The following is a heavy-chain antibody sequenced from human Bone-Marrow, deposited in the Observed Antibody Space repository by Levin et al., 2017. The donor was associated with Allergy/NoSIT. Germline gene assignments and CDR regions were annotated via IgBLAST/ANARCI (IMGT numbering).Heavy chain of an antibody. Sequence: ASVKVSCAASGFTLKTYSMNWVRQAPGKGLEWVSYISRSSGTIFYADSVKGRFTISRDNAKNSLFLQMNSLRVEDTARYYCAKAGTTVMLDYSYLDVWGEGTAVTVSS. CDR3: AKAGTTVMLDYSYLDV. CDR2: ISRSSGTI. V-gene: IGHV3-48*04. CDR1: GFTLKTYS. D-gene: IGHD4-17*01. J-gene: IGHJ6*03.